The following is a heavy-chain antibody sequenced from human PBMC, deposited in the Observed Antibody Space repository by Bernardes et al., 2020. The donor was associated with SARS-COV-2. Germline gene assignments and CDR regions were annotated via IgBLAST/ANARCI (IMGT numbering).Heavy chain of an antibody. Sequence: SETLSLTCTVSGGSISSGSYYWSWIRQSAGKGLEWIGRIYASGTTKYNPSLKSRVTVLVDTSKNQFSLQLSSVTATDTAVYYCARGSLYYYDTSAYYYFDYWGQGTLVTVSS. CDR1: GGSISSGSYY. CDR3: ARGSLYYYDTSAYYYFDY. D-gene: IGHD3-22*01. V-gene: IGHV4-61*02. J-gene: IGHJ4*02. CDR2: IYASGTT.